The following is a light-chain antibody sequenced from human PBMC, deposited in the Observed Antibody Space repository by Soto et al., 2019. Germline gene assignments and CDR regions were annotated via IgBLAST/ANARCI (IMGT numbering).Light chain of an antibody. V-gene: IGLV2-14*01. CDR1: SRDVGGYNY. CDR2: EVS. CDR3: SSYISSSTFVV. J-gene: IGLJ2*01. Sequence: QSALTQPASVSGSPGQSITISCTGTSRDVGGYNYVSWHQQQPGKAPKVIITEVSNRPSGVSNRFSGSKSGNTASLTISGLQAEDEADYYCSSYISSSTFVVFGGGTKVTVL.